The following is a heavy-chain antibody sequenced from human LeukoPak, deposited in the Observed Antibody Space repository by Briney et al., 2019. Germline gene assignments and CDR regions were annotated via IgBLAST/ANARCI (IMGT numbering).Heavy chain of an antibody. J-gene: IGHJ6*03. V-gene: IGHV3-30-3*01. CDR1: GFTFSSYA. CDR2: ISYDGSNK. CDR3: ARDFGEIQLWSNYYYYYYMDV. D-gene: IGHD5-18*01. Sequence: GRSLRLSCAASGFTFSSYAMHWVRQAPGKGLEWVAVISYDGSNKYYADSVKGRFTISRDNSKNTLYLQMNSLRAEDTAVYYCARDFGEIQLWSNYYYYYYMDVWGKGTTVTVSS.